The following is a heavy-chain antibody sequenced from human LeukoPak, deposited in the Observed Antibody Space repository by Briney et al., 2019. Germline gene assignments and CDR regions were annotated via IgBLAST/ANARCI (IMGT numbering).Heavy chain of an antibody. D-gene: IGHD1-26*01. CDR2: IKQDGSEK. V-gene: IGHV3-7*01. J-gene: IGHJ3*02. CDR1: GFTFSSSW. Sequence: GGSLRLSCAASGFTFSSSWMSWVRQAPGRGLEWVANIKQDGSEKYYVASVKGRFTISRDNAKNSLYLQMNSLRAEDTAVYYCARAGGTYYGIAFDIWGQGTMVTVSS. CDR3: ARAGGTYYGIAFDI.